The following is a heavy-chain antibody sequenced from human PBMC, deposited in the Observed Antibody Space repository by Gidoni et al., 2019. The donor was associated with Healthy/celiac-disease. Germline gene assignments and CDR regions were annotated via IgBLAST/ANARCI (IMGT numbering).Heavy chain of an antibody. CDR3: ARDRGAVAGQKGVYDYGMDV. V-gene: IGHV4-31*03. J-gene: IGHJ6*02. Sequence: QVQLQESGPGLVKPSQTLSLTCTVSGGSISSGGYYWSWIRQHPGKGLEWIGYIYYSGSTYYNPSLKSRVTISVDTSKNQFSLKLSSVTAADTAVYYCARDRGAVAGQKGVYDYGMDVWGQGTTVTVSS. CDR1: GGSISSGGYY. CDR2: IYYSGST. D-gene: IGHD6-19*01.